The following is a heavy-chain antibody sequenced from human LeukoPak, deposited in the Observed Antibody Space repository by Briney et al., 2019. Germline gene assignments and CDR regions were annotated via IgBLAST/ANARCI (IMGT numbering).Heavy chain of an antibody. D-gene: IGHD6-6*01. V-gene: IGHV6-1*01. CDR3: ARRGPAGSSSSGMDV. Sequence: QTLSLTCAISGDSVSSNSVTWNWIRQPPSRGLEWLGRTYYRSQWYNDYAVSVKSRITINPDTSKNQFSLQLNSVTPEDTAVYYCARRGPAGSSSSGMDVWGQGTTVTVSS. CDR2: TYYRSQWYN. J-gene: IGHJ6*02. CDR1: GDSVSSNSVT.